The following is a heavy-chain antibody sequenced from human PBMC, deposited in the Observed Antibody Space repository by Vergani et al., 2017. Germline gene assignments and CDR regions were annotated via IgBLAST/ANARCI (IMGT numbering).Heavy chain of an antibody. J-gene: IGHJ6*03. V-gene: IGHV3-30*18. CDR2: ISYDGSNK. Sequence: QVQLVESGGGVVQPGRSLRLSCAASGFTFSSYGMHRVRQAPGKGLEGVAVISYDGSNKYYADSVKGRFTISRDNSKNTLYLQMNSLRAEDTAVSYCAKGSRSSRDYYYYYYMDVWGKGTTVTVSS. D-gene: IGHD6-13*01. CDR1: GFTFSSYG. CDR3: AKGSRSSRDYYYYYYMDV.